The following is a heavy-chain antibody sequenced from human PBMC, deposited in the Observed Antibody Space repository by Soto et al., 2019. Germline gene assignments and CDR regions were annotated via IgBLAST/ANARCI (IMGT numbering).Heavy chain of an antibody. D-gene: IGHD3-16*01. CDR3: ARGGGSATTRYFDY. V-gene: IGHV1-46*04. CDR2: INTSGGNT. CDR1: GYTFTSYF. J-gene: IGHJ4*02. Sequence: QVQLVQSGAEVKKPGASVKVSCKASGYTFTSYFMHWVRQAPGQGLEWMGIINTSGGNTNYAQKLEGRVTMTGDTSTSTVYMELSSLRSEDTAVYYCARGGGSATTRYFDYWGQGALVTVSS.